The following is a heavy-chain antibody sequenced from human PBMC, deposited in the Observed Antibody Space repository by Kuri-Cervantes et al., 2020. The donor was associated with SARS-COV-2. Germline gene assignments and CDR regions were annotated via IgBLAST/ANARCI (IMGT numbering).Heavy chain of an antibody. V-gene: IGHV4-61*01. Sequence: SETLSLTCTVSGGSVSSGSYYWSWIRQPPGKGLEWIGYIYYSGSTNYNPSLKSRVTISVDTSKNQFSLKLSSVTAADTAVYYCARASTTIYGVLIMLFSSNAFAIWGQGTLVTVSS. CDR1: GGSVSSGSYY. J-gene: IGHJ3*02. CDR3: ARASTTIYGVLIMLFSSNAFAI. D-gene: IGHD3-3*01. CDR2: IYYSGST.